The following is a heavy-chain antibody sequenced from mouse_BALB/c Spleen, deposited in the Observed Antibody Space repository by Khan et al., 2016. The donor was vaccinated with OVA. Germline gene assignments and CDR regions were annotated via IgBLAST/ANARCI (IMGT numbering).Heavy chain of an antibody. CDR3: ARRNYFGYTFAY. V-gene: IGHV1-77*01. D-gene: IGHD1-2*01. CDR1: GYTFTDYY. Sequence: QVRLQQSGAELARPGASVKLSCTASGYTFTDYYINWVKQRTGQGLEWIGEISPGSGDTYYTERFMGKATLTADKSSSTAYMQLSSLTSEASAVYFCARRNYFGYTFAYLGQGTLVTVSA. CDR2: ISPGSGDT. J-gene: IGHJ3*01.